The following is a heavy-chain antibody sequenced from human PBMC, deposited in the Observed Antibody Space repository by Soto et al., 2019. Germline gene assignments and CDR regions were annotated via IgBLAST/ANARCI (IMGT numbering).Heavy chain of an antibody. D-gene: IGHD3-3*01. CDR2: IYWDNDK. Sequence: KESGPTLVKPTQTLTLTCTFSGFSLSTSGVGVGWIRQPPGKALEWLALIYWDNDKRYSPSLKSRLTITKDTSKNQVVLTVTIMDPVDTATYYCSHFTTLYGMDVWGQGTTVTVSS. J-gene: IGHJ6*02. V-gene: IGHV2-5*02. CDR3: SHFTTLYGMDV. CDR1: GFSLSTSGVG.